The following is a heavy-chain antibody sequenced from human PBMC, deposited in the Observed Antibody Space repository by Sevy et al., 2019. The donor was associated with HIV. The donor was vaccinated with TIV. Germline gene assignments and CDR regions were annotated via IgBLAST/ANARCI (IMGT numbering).Heavy chain of an antibody. V-gene: IGHV3-21*04. CDR1: GFTFNTFS. CDR2: ISSSSNYI. Sequence: GGSLRLSCAASGFTFNTFSMNWVRQRPEKGLEWVSSISSSSNYILYAVSVQGRFTISRDNAKDSLYLQMNSLRAEDTAVYYCVRDQKGQFSAYDGAGYYGMGVWGPGTTVTVSS. D-gene: IGHD5-12*01. CDR3: VRDQKGQFSAYDGAGYYGMGV. J-gene: IGHJ6*02.